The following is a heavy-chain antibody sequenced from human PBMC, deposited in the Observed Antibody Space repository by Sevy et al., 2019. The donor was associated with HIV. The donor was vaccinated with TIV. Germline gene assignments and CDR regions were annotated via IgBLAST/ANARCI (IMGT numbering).Heavy chain of an antibody. D-gene: IGHD1-1*01. J-gene: IGHJ4*01. CDR2: FKRKADGGTL. CDR1: GFTFTDYA. CDR3: TRWKGAQSVIDY. V-gene: IGHV3-49*04. Sequence: GGSLRLSCTASGFTFTDYAMNWVRQSPGKGLEWVAFFKRKADGGTLDYAASVKARFTISRYDSNNIAYLQMNDLKTEDTGVYYSTRWKGAQSVIDYWGHGALVTVSS.